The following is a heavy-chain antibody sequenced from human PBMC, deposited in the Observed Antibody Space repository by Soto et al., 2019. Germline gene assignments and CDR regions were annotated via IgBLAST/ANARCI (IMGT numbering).Heavy chain of an antibody. V-gene: IGHV1-8*01. Sequence: QVQLVQSGAEVKKPGASVKVSCKASGYTFTSYDINWVRQATGKGREWMGWMNPNSGNTGYAQKLQGRVTMTTNTSISTAYMEQSSLRSEDTAVYHCARENSSCGIDDWGQGTRVTVSS. CDR1: GYTFTSYD. CDR2: MNPNSGNT. CDR3: ARENSSCGIDD. D-gene: IGHD5-18*01. J-gene: IGHJ6*02.